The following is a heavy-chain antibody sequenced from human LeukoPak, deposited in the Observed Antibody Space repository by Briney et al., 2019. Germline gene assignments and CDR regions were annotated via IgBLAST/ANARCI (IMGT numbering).Heavy chain of an antibody. CDR2: ISYDGSNK. CDR1: GFTFSSYA. V-gene: IGHV3-30*04. CDR3: ARDKGYCSGGSCYLEYYFDY. J-gene: IGHJ4*02. Sequence: GGSLRLSCAASGFTFSSYAMHWVRQAPGKGLEWVAVISYDGSNKYYADSVKGRFTISRDNSKNTQYLQMNSLRAEDTAVYYCARDKGYCSGGSCYLEYYFDYWGQGTLVTVSS. D-gene: IGHD2-15*01.